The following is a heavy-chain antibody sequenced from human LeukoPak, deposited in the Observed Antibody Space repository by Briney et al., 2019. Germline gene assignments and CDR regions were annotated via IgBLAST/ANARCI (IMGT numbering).Heavy chain of an antibody. CDR3: AGGPQYGGSYVD. Sequence: GGSLRLSCAASGVTFTNYEMAWVRQAPGMGLEWVSYISDSGTVTKYVDAVKGRFTISRDNARNSVYLQMESLRVEDTVLYYCAGGPQYGGSYVDWGQGTLVTVSS. CDR1: GVTFTNYE. J-gene: IGHJ4*02. V-gene: IGHV3-48*03. CDR2: ISDSGTVT. D-gene: IGHD1-26*01.